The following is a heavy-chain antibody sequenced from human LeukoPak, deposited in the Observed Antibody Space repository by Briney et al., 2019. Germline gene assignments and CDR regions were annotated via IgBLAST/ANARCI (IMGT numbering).Heavy chain of an antibody. J-gene: IGHJ4*02. CDR2: INHNGNVN. CDR3: ARSPRGMIVVVPSYFDY. CDR1: GFTFSSYW. D-gene: IGHD3-22*01. Sequence: GGSLRLSCAASGFTFSSYWMNWARQAPGKGLEWVASINHNGNVNYYVDSVKGRFTISRDNAKNSLYLQMSNLRAEDTAVYYCARSPRGMIVVVPSYFDYWGQGTLVTVSS. V-gene: IGHV3-7*03.